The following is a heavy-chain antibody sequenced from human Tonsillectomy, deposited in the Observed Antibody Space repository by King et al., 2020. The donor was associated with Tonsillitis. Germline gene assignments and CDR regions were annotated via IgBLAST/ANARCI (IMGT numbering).Heavy chain of an antibody. D-gene: IGHD6-19*01. CDR3: ARDMAPIAVAGPDAFDI. J-gene: IGHJ3*02. CDR2: ISAYNGNT. CDR1: GYTFTSYG. Sequence: QLVQSGAEVKKPGASVKVSCKASGYTFTSYGISWVRQAPGQGLEWMGWISAYNGNTNYAQKLQGRVTMTKDTSTSTAYMELRSLRSDDTAIYYCARDMAPIAVAGPDAFDIWGQGTMVTVSS. V-gene: IGHV1-18*01.